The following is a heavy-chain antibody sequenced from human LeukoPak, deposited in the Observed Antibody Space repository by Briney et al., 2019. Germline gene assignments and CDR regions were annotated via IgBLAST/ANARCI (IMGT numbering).Heavy chain of an antibody. Sequence: PGGSLRLSCAASGFTFSGYAMSWVRQAPGKGLEWVSGIIDNGYITYYANSVRGRFTISRDNSKNTLFLQMNSLRAEDTAVYYCAKLGGQEVHNYYVAVWGKGTTVAVSS. D-gene: IGHD3-16*01. V-gene: IGHV3-23*01. CDR2: IIDNGYIT. CDR1: GFTFSGYA. CDR3: AKLGGQEVHNYYVAV. J-gene: IGHJ6*03.